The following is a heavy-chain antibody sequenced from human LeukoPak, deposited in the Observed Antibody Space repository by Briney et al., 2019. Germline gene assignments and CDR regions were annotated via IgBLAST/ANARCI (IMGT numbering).Heavy chain of an antibody. J-gene: IGHJ4*02. Sequence: ASVKVSCKASGYTFTSYGISWVRQAPRQGLEWMGWIGAYNGNTNYAQKLQGRVTMTTDTTTSTAYTELRSLRSDDTAVYYCARDAGKLSCSHWGQGTLVTVSS. CDR1: GYTFTSYG. D-gene: IGHD1-14*01. CDR3: ARDAGKLSCSH. CDR2: IGAYNGNT. V-gene: IGHV1-18*01.